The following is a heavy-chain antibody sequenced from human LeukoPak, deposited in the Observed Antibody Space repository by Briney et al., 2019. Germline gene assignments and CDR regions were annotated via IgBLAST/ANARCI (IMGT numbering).Heavy chain of an antibody. V-gene: IGHV3-30*18. CDR3: SKNQGGYSGYDSEGY. D-gene: IGHD5-12*01. CDR2: ISYDGSNK. J-gene: IGHJ4*02. Sequence: PGGSLRLSCAASGFTFSSYGMHWVRQAPGKGLEWVAVISYDGSNKYYADSVKGRFTISRDNSKNTLYLQMNSLRAEDTAVYYCSKNQGGYSGYDSEGYWGQGTLVTVSS. CDR1: GFTFSSYG.